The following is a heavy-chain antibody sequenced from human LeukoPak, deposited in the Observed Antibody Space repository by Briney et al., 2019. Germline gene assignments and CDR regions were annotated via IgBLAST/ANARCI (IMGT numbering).Heavy chain of an antibody. V-gene: IGHV3-11*01. CDR3: ARDRLSSDY. D-gene: IGHD3-10*01. CDR1: GGSISSSSYY. CDR2: ISSSGSTI. Sequence: LSLTCTVSGGSISSSSYYWGWIRQPPGKGLEWVSYISSSGSTIYYADSVKGRFTISRDNAKNSLYLQMNSLRAEDTAVYYCARDRLSSDYWGQGTLVTVSS. J-gene: IGHJ4*02.